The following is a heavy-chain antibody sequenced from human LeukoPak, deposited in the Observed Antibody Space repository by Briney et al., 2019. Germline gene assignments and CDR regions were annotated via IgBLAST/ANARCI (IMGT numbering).Heavy chain of an antibody. J-gene: IGHJ3*02. CDR2: ISAYNGNT. CDR1: GYTFTSYG. V-gene: IGHV1-18*01. Sequence: ASVKVSCKASGYTFTSYGISWVRQAPGQGLEWMGWISAYNGNTNYAQKLQGRVTMTTDTSTGTAYMELRSLRSDDTAVYYCARDELRTDAFDIWGQGTMVTVSS. CDR3: ARDELRTDAFDI. D-gene: IGHD1-7*01.